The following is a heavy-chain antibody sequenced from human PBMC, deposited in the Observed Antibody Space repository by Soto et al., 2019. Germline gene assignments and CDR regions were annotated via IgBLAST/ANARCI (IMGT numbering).Heavy chain of an antibody. J-gene: IGHJ4*02. D-gene: IGHD3-22*01. Sequence: GGSLRLSCAASGFTFSSYWMSWVRQAPGKGLEWVANIKQDGSEKYYVDSVKGRFTISRDNAKNTLYLQMNSLRAEDTALYYCARDQYRSGYYPTLDYWGQGTLVTVSS. CDR2: IKQDGSEK. CDR1: GFTFSSYW. V-gene: IGHV3-7*01. CDR3: ARDQYRSGYYPTLDY.